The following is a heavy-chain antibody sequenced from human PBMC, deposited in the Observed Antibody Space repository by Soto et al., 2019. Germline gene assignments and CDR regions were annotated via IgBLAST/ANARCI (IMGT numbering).Heavy chain of an antibody. Sequence: ASVKVSCKASGYTFTSYAMHWVRQAPGQGLEWMGIINPGNGNTSYAQKFQGRVTMTRDTSTSTVYMELSSLRSEDTAVYYCARGATVTANIDYWGQGTLVTVSS. D-gene: IGHD2-21*02. J-gene: IGHJ4*02. V-gene: IGHV1-46*01. CDR3: ARGATVTANIDY. CDR2: INPGNGNT. CDR1: GYTFTSYA.